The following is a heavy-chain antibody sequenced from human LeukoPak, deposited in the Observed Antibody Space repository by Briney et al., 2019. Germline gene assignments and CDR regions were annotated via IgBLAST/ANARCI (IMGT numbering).Heavy chain of an antibody. Sequence: PSETLSLTCTVSGGSISSYYWSWIRQPPGKGLEWIGYIYTSGSTNYNPSLKSRVTISVDTSKNQFSLKLSSVTAADTAVYYCARHMGYCSSTSCYKDDAFDIWGQGTMVTVSS. CDR1: GGSISSYY. CDR3: ARHMGYCSSTSCYKDDAFDI. V-gene: IGHV4-4*09. CDR2: IYTSGST. D-gene: IGHD2-2*02. J-gene: IGHJ3*02.